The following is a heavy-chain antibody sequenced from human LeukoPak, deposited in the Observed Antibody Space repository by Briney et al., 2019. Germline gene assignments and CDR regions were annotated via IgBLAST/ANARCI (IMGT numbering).Heavy chain of an antibody. CDR1: GGTFSSYA. V-gene: IGHV1-69*05. J-gene: IGHJ6*03. D-gene: IGHD6-19*01. CDR2: IIPIFGTA. CDR3: ARDHRGAVASYYYYYYMDV. Sequence: ASVKVSCKASGGTFSSYAISWVRQAPGQGLEWMGGIIPIFGTANYAQKFQGRVTITTDESTSTAYMELSSLRSEDTAVYYCARDHRGAVASYYYYYYMDVWGKGTTVTVS.